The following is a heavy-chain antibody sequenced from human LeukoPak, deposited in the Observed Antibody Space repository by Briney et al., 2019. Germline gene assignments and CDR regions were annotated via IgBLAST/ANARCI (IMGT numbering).Heavy chain of an antibody. CDR3: ARAMRWLGSH. Sequence: ASVKVSCKASGYTFTDFYMHWVRQAPGQGLEWMGWINPNSGGTNYAQKFQGRVTMTRDTSISTAYMEVSRLRYDDTAVYYCARAMRWLGSHWGQGTLVTVSS. V-gene: IGHV1-2*02. CDR1: GYTFTDFY. CDR2: INPNSGGT. D-gene: IGHD5-24*01. J-gene: IGHJ4*02.